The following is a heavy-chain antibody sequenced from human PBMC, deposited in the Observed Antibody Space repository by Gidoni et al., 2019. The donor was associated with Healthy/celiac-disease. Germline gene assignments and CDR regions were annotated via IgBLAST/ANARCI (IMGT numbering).Heavy chain of an antibody. Sequence: EVQLLESGGGLVQPGGSLRLSCAASGFPFSSYAMSWVRQAPGKGLKWVSAISGSGGSTYYADSVKGRFTISRDNSKNTLYLQMNSLRAEDTALYYCAKGTIAAAGRCFDPWGQGTLVTVSS. CDR2: ISGSGGST. J-gene: IGHJ5*02. CDR3: AKGTIAAAGRCFDP. V-gene: IGHV3-23*01. CDR1: GFPFSSYA. D-gene: IGHD6-13*01.